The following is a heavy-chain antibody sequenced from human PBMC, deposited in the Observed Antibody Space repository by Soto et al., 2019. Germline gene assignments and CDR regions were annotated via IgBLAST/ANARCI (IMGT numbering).Heavy chain of an antibody. Sequence: TETPSLTCTVSGVSITSYFWSWIRQTPGKGLDWIGSISFSGATYSNPSLKGRAALSVDTSENHLSLTLNSVTSADTAVYFCARYLRDGYKRYFEFCGQGHQVTVS. CDR3: ARYLRDGYKRYFEF. CDR2: ISFSGAT. D-gene: IGHD5-12*01. J-gene: IGHJ4*02. V-gene: IGHV4-59*01. CDR1: GVSITSYF.